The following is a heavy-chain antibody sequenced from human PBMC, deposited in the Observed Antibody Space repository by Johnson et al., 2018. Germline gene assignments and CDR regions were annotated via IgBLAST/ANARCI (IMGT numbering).Heavy chain of an antibody. CDR1: GGSISNYY. D-gene: IGHD3-9*01. CDR2: IYSNGIT. Sequence: QVQLQESGPGLVKPSDTLSLTCTVSGGSISNYYWSWIRQPAGKRLEWIGRIYSNGITNYNPSLKSRVTMSVDMSKSQVSLRMTSVTAAETAGYYCARDRASVTARLAACDTWGQVTMVIVSS. V-gene: IGHV4-4*07. CDR3: ARDRASVTARLAACDT. J-gene: IGHJ3*02.